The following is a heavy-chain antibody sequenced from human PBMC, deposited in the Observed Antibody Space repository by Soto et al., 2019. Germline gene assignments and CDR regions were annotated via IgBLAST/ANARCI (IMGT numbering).Heavy chain of an antibody. V-gene: IGHV3-64D*06. D-gene: IGHD4-17*01. J-gene: IGHJ5*02. CDR3: VHPRSTVQIPPT. Sequence: GASLRLSCSASGFTFSMFSMHWVRQAPGKGLEYVSGISGNGDSTYYADSVKGRFTISRDNSKNTLYLQMSSLRAVDTAVYYCVHPRSTVQIPPTWGQGTLVTVSS. CDR1: GFTFSMFS. CDR2: ISGNGDST.